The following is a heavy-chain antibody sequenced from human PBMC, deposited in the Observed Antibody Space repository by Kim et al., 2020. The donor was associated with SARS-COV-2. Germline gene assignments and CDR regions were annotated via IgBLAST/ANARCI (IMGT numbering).Heavy chain of an antibody. V-gene: IGHV4-39*01. CDR2: IYYSGST. J-gene: IGHJ5*02. CDR1: GGSISSSSYY. Sequence: SETLSLTCTVSGGSISSSSYYWGWIRQPPGKGLEWIGSIYYSGSTYYNPSLKSRVTISVDTSKNQFSLKLSSVTAADTAVYYCARRYFDWFRGGNWFDPWGQGTLVTVSS. D-gene: IGHD3-9*01. CDR3: ARRYFDWFRGGNWFDP.